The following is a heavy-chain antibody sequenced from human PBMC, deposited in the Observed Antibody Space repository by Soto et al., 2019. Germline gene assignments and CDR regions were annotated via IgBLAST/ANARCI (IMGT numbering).Heavy chain of an antibody. CDR2: IKQDGSEK. CDR1: GFTFSSYW. Sequence: GGSLRLSCAASGFTFSSYWMSWVRQAPGKGLEWVANIKQDGSEKYYVDSVKGRFTISRGNAKNSLYLQMNSLRAEDTAVYYCARDPEGAAGPGDVYWGQGTLVTVSS. V-gene: IGHV3-7*01. J-gene: IGHJ4*02. CDR3: ARDPEGAAGPGDVY. D-gene: IGHD6-13*01.